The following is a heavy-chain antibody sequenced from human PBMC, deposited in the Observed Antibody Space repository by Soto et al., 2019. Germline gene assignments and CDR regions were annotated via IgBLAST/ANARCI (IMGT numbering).Heavy chain of an antibody. J-gene: IGHJ4*02. D-gene: IGHD6-19*01. Sequence: QRLSCGASGFTFSNFAMSWVRQAPGRGLEWVSGISASGRDIHYADSVKDRFTVSRDNSKNTLYLQMNSLRAEDTAIYYCAKGKTSGWYYFDYWGQGALVTVSS. CDR1: GFTFSNFA. V-gene: IGHV3-23*01. CDR2: ISASGRDI. CDR3: AKGKTSGWYYFDY.